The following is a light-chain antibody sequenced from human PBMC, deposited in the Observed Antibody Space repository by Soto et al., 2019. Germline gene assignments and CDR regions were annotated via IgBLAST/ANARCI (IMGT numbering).Light chain of an antibody. CDR2: GAS. J-gene: IGKJ2*01. CDR3: QLYGSSPLYI. CDR1: QSVSSSH. V-gene: IGKV3-20*01. Sequence: EIVLTQSPGTLSLSPGERATVSCRASQSVSSSHLAWYQQKPGQAPRLLIYGASSRATGIPDRFSGSGSGTDFTLTISRLEPEDFAVYYCQLYGSSPLYIFGHGTNLEIK.